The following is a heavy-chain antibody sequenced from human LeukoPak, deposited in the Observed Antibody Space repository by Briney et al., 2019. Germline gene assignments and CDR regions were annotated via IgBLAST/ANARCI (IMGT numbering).Heavy chain of an antibody. CDR3: ATLYLVNAFDI. V-gene: IGHV4-34*12. CDR2: IIDSGTT. CDR1: GGSFSGYF. Sequence: SETLSPTCGVSGGSFSGYFWTWIRQPPGKGLEWIGEIIDSGTTNYNPSLESRVAMSVDTSKNQVSLRLSSVTAADTAVYYCATLYLVNAFDIWGTGTLVTVSS. J-gene: IGHJ3*02. D-gene: IGHD2-2*02.